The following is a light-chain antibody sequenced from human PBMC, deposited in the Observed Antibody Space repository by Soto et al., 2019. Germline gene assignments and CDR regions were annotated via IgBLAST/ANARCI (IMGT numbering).Light chain of an antibody. J-gene: IGLJ2*01. CDR1: SSDVGGYNY. V-gene: IGLV2-14*01. CDR2: DVS. CDR3: SSYTSSSTVV. Sequence: QSVLTQPASVSGSPGQSITISCTGTSSDVGGYNYVSWYQQHPGKAPKLMIYDVSNRPSGVSNRFSGSKSDNTASLTISGLQAYDEADYYCSSYTSSSTVVFGGGTRVTVL.